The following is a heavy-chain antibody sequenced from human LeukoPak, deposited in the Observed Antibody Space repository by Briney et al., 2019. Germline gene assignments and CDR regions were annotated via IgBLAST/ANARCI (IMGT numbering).Heavy chain of an antibody. D-gene: IGHD3-10*01. CDR2: ISYSGST. V-gene: IGHV4-39*01. CDR3: ARHGLWFGKLLYWYFDL. Sequence: SETLSLTCTVSGGSISSRSYYWGWIRQPPGKGLEWTGSISYSGSTYYNPSLKSRVTISVDTSKNQFSLKLSSVTAADTAMFYCARHGLWFGKLLYWYFDLWGRGTLVTVSS. J-gene: IGHJ2*01. CDR1: GGSISSRSYY.